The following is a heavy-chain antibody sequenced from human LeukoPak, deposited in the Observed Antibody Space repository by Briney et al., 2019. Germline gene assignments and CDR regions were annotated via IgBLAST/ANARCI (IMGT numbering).Heavy chain of an antibody. Sequence: GGSLRLSCAASGFTFSDYNMNWVRQAPAKGLEWVSYISSAGSIIYYADSVKGRFTISRDNVKNSLFPHMNSLRAEDTAVYYCARDAQWLVHEWFDPWDQGTLVTVSS. D-gene: IGHD5-12*01. CDR3: ARDAQWLVHEWFDP. CDR2: ISSAGSII. CDR1: GFTFSDYN. J-gene: IGHJ5*02. V-gene: IGHV3-48*01.